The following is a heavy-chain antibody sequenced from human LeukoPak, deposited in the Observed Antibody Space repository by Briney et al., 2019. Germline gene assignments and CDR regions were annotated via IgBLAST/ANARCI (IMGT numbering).Heavy chain of an antibody. CDR1: GFTFSNFA. Sequence: GGSLRLSCEASGFTFSNFAMGWVRQSPGEGLEWVSSITGSGERTYYADSVKGRFTISRDDSKNTLYLQMNNLRAEDTAVYYCAKDGAWLRFDDWGQGILVTVSS. D-gene: IGHD5-12*01. CDR3: AKDGAWLRFDD. V-gene: IGHV3-23*01. J-gene: IGHJ4*02. CDR2: ITGSGERT.